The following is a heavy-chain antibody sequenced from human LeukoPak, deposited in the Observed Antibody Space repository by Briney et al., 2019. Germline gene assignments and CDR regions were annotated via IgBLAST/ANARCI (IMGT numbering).Heavy chain of an antibody. CDR2: ITSSGGST. Sequence: GGSLRLSCAGSGFTFSSYAMSWVRQAPGKGLEWVSAITSSGGSTYYADSVKGRFTISRDNSKSTLYLQMNSLRAEDTAVYYCARDSTSDTLGYWGQGTLVTVSS. J-gene: IGHJ4*02. V-gene: IGHV3-23*01. CDR1: GFTFSSYA. D-gene: IGHD2-2*02. CDR3: ARDSTSDTLGY.